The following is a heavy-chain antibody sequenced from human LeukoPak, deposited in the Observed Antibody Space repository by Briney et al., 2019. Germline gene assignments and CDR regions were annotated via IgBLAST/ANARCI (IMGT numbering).Heavy chain of an antibody. V-gene: IGHV3-23*01. J-gene: IGHJ4*02. CDR2: ISGSGGST. Sequence: GGSLRLSCAASGFTFSSNAMSWVRQAPGKGLDWVSVISGSGGSTYYADSVKGRFTISRDNSKNTLYLQLNSLRAEDTAVYYCAKDGGSSGSYSDYWGQGTLVTVSS. CDR1: GFTFSSNA. CDR3: AKDGGSSGSYSDY. D-gene: IGHD1-26*01.